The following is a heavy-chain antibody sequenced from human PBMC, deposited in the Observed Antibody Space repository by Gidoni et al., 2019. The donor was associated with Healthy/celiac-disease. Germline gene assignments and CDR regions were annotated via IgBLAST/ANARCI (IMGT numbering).Heavy chain of an antibody. Sequence: QVQLQESGPGLVKPSQTLSHTCTVSGGAISSGSSYWSWIRQPAGKGLEWIGRTYTSGSTNYNPSLKSRVTMSVDTSKNQFSLKLSSVTAADTAVYYCARDGEGWYFDLWGRGTLVTVSS. CDR1: GGAISSGSSY. V-gene: IGHV4-61*02. J-gene: IGHJ2*01. CDR2: TYTSGST. CDR3: ARDGEGWYFDL. D-gene: IGHD7-27*01.